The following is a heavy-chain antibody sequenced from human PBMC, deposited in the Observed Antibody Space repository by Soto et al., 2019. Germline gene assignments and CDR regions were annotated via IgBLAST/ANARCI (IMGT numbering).Heavy chain of an antibody. Sequence: ASVKVSCKASGYTFTGYYMRWVRQAPGQGLEWMGWINPNSGGTNYAQKFQGWVTMTRDTSISTAYMELSRLRSDDTAVYYCARSDDIYAFDIWGQGTMVTVSS. CDR3: ARSDDIYAFDI. V-gene: IGHV1-2*04. D-gene: IGHD3-9*01. CDR2: INPNSGGT. J-gene: IGHJ3*02. CDR1: GYTFTGYY.